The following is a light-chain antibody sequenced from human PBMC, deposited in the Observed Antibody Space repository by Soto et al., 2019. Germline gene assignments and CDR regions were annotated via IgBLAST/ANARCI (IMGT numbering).Light chain of an antibody. Sequence: QPVLTQPPSASGTPGQTVTISCSGSSSNIGSHSVNWYQQLPGTAPKLIIYKNNQRPSGVPDRFSDSKSGTSASLAISGLQSDDEADYYCAACDDSLNGPVFGGGTQLTVL. J-gene: IGLJ3*02. CDR1: SSNIGSHS. CDR3: AACDDSLNGPV. CDR2: KNN. V-gene: IGLV1-44*01.